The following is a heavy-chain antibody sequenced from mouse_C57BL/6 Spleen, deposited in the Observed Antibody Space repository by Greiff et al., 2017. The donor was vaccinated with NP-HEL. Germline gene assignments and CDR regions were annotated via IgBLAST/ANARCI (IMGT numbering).Heavy chain of an antibody. Sequence: VQLQQPGAELVKPGASVKLSCKASGYTFTGYWMQWVKQRPGQGLEWIGEIDPSDSYTNYNQKFKGKATLTVDKSSSTAYMQLSSLTSEDSADDYCARSKVRRALYAMDYWGQGTSVTVSS. CDR2: IDPSDSYT. CDR3: ARSKVRRALYAMDY. CDR1: GYTFTGYW. D-gene: IGHD2-14*01. J-gene: IGHJ4*01. V-gene: IGHV1-50*01.